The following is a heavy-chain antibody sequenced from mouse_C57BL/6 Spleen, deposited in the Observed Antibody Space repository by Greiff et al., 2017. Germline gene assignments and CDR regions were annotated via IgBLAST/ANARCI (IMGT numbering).Heavy chain of an antibody. J-gene: IGHJ2*01. CDR1: GYTFTSYW. CDR2: IYPSDSET. Sequence: QVQLQQPGAELVRPGSSVKLSCKASGYTFTSYWMDWVKQRPGQGLEWIGNIYPSDSETPYNQKFKDKATLTVDKSSSTAYMQLSSLTSEDSAVYYCAREYYSPYYFDYWGQGTTLTVSS. CDR3: AREYYSPYYFDY. D-gene: IGHD2-12*01. V-gene: IGHV1-61*01.